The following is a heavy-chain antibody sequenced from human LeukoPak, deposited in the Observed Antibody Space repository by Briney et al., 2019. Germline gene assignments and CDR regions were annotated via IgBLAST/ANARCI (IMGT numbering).Heavy chain of an antibody. CDR2: INHSGST. Sequence: SETLSLTCAVYGGSFSGYYWSWFRQPPGKGLEWSGEINHSGSTNYNPSLKSRVTISVDTSKNQFSLKLSSVTTADTAVYYCARYVTEVPAAIGTNLAAAGRFDYWGQGTLVTVSS. CDR1: GGSFSGYY. V-gene: IGHV4-34*01. D-gene: IGHD2-2*01. J-gene: IGHJ4*02. CDR3: ARYVTEVPAAIGTNLAAAGRFDY.